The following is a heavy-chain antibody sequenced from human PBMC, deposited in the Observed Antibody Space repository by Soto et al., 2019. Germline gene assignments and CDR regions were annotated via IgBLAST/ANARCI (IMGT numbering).Heavy chain of an antibody. D-gene: IGHD3-22*01. Sequence: ASVKVSCKASGYTFSSYGISWVRQAPGQGLEWLGWISPYNDYTNYAQKLQGRVTMTTDTSTRTAYMALRSLRSDDTAIYFCARGGYYDSSGSRNYHYYGMYVWGQGTTVTVSS. CDR2: ISPYNDYT. J-gene: IGHJ6*02. CDR3: ARGGYYDSSGSRNYHYYGMYV. CDR1: GYTFSSYG. V-gene: IGHV1-18*01.